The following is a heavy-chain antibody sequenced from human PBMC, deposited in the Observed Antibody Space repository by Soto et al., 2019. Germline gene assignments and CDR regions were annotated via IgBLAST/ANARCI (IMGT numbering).Heavy chain of an antibody. CDR1: GFNVSDTY. CDR3: ATLSSGWFKGWAFDV. J-gene: IGHJ3*01. D-gene: IGHD6-19*01. CDR2: IYSGGTT. Sequence: VQLVESGGGLVQPGGSLRLSCAVSGFNVSDTYLNWVRQAPGKGLEWVSIIYSGGTTYYADSVEGRFIISRDNSKNLLYLQMNSLRADDTAVYYCATLSSGWFKGWAFDVWGQGTVVTVSS. V-gene: IGHV3-66*01.